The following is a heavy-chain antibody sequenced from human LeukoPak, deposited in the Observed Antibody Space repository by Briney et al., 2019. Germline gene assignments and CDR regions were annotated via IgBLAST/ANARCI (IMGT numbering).Heavy chain of an antibody. Sequence: SETLSLTCTVSGASIYSYYWSWIRQPPGKGLEWIGYTFYNGGTNYNPSLKSRVTISLDTSKNQFSLKLSPVTAADTAVYFCARHIYRTFYFDYWGQGTLVTASS. V-gene: IGHV4-59*08. CDR3: ARHIYRTFYFDY. J-gene: IGHJ4*02. CDR2: TFYNGGT. D-gene: IGHD1-14*01. CDR1: GASIYSYY.